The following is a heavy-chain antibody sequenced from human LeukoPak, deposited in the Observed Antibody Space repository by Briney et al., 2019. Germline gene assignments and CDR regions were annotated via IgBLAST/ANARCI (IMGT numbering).Heavy chain of an antibody. D-gene: IGHD3-22*01. CDR3: ARVYYYDSSGYQDSDAFDI. J-gene: IGHJ3*02. CDR1: GGSISSYY. V-gene: IGHV4-4*07. CDR2: IYTSGST. Sequence: SETLSLTCTVSGGSISSYYWSGIRQPAGKGLEWIGRIYTSGSTNYNPSLKSRVTMSVDTSKNQFSLKLSSVTAADTAVYYCARVYYYDSSGYQDSDAFDIWGQGTMVTVSS.